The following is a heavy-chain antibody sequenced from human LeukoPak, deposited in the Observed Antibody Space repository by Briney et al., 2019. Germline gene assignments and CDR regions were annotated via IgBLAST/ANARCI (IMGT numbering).Heavy chain of an antibody. CDR1: GFTVSSNS. CDR3: ARVKVSVFQDFYYYMDV. CDR2: IYSDDT. Sequence: GESLRLSCTVSGFTVSSNSMSWVRQAPGKGLEWVSFIYSDDTHYSDSVKGRFTISRDNAKNSLYLQMNSLRAEDTAVYYCARVKVSVFQDFYYYMDVWGKGTTVTISS. J-gene: IGHJ6*03. V-gene: IGHV3-53*01. D-gene: IGHD2-21*01.